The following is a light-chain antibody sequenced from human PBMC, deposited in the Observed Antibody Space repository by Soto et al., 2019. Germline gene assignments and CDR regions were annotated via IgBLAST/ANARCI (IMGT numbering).Light chain of an antibody. CDR3: QQYDNLPWT. CDR1: QDISNY. CDR2: DAS. J-gene: IGKJ1*01. V-gene: IGKV1-33*01. Sequence: DIHMTQSPSSLSASIGDRVTITCQASQDISNYLNWYQQKPGKAPKPLIYDASNLETGVPSRFSGSGSGTDFTFTISSLQPEDIATYYCQQYDNLPWTFGQGTKVDIK.